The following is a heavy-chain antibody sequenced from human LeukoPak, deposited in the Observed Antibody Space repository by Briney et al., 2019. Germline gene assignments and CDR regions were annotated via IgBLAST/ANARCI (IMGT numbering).Heavy chain of an antibody. Sequence: SETLSLTCSVSGASISNYCWNWIRQPPGKGLEWIGFIYFNGNTNYNPSLKSRVTMSVDTSKNQFSLKLSSVTAADTAVYYCARGEEMATSHFDYWGQGILVTVSS. CDR3: ARGEEMATSHFDY. CDR2: IYFNGNT. V-gene: IGHV4-59*01. J-gene: IGHJ4*02. D-gene: IGHD5-24*01. CDR1: GASISNYC.